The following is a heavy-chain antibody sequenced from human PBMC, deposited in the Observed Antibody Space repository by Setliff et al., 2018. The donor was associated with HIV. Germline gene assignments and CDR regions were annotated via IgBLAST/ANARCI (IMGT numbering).Heavy chain of an antibody. V-gene: IGHV5-51*01. CDR2: GYPEDSNI. J-gene: IGHJ3*02. Sequence: PGESLKISCKAVDYTFTTYWIGWVRQMPGEGLEWMGIGYPEDSNIKYNPSFQNQVTISADKSISTAYLQVHNLKASDTATYYCARRDGRSMNAFEIWGPGTMVTVSS. CDR3: ARRDGRSMNAFEI. D-gene: IGHD6-13*01. CDR1: DYTFTTYW.